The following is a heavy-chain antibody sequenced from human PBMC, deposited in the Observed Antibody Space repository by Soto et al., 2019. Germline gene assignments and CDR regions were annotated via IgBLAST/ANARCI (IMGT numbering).Heavy chain of an antibody. CDR3: ARGLRSLEWLFSFHYYMDV. Sequence: ASVKVSCKASGYTFTSYAMHWVRQAPGQRLEWMGWINAGNGNTKYSQKFQGRVTITRDTSASTAYMELSSLRSEDTAVYYCARGLRSLEWLFSFHYYMDVWGKGTTVTVSS. V-gene: IGHV1-3*01. J-gene: IGHJ6*03. CDR2: INAGNGNT. CDR1: GYTFTSYA. D-gene: IGHD3-3*01.